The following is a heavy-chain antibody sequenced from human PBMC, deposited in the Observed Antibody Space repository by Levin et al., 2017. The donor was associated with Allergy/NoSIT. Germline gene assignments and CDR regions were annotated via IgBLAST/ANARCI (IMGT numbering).Heavy chain of an antibody. CDR2: MNPHSGNT. CDR1: GYTFTRYD. Sequence: PGESLKISCKASGYTFTRYDINWVRQATGQGLEWMGWMNPHSGNTHYAQKFLGRVTMTRDTPTSTAYMELSSLRSEDTAVYYCARWGGDDYYYYGMDVWGQGTTVTVSS. J-gene: IGHJ6*02. V-gene: IGHV1-8*01. D-gene: IGHD3-16*01. CDR3: ARWGGDDYYYYGMDV.